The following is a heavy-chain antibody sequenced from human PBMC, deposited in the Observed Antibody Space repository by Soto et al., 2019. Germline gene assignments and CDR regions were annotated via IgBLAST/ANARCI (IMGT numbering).Heavy chain of an antibody. CDR1: GGTFSSYA. V-gene: IGHV1-69*12. D-gene: IGHD1-7*01. J-gene: IGHJ5*02. CDR2: IIPIFGTA. CDR3: AGEPWTGTRRSVAYP. Sequence: QVQLVQSGAEVKKPGSSVKVSCKASGGTFSSYAISWVRQAPGQGLEWMGGIIPIFGTANYAQKFQGRVTSTADESTSPADMELSSLRSEDTAVYYCAGEPWTGTRRSVAYPWGQGTLVTVSS.